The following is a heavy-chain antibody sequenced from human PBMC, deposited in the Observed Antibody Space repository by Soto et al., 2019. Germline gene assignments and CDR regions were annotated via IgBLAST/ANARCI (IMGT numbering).Heavy chain of an antibody. J-gene: IGHJ4*02. V-gene: IGHV2-5*02. Sequence: QITLKESGPTLVKPTQTLTLTCTFSGFSLSTSGVGVGWIRQPPGKALEWLALIYWDDDKRYSPSLKSRVTNTKETSKNQGGLTITNMGPVDTATYYRANNSRYFGRHGPPFDYWGQGTLVTVSS. CDR2: IYWDDDK. D-gene: IGHD3-22*01. CDR3: ANNSRYFGRHGPPFDY. CDR1: GFSLSTSGVG.